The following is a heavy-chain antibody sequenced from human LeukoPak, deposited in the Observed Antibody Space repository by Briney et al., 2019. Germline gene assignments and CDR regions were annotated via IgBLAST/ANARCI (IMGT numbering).Heavy chain of an antibody. J-gene: IGHJ3*01. V-gene: IGHV3-23*01. CDR2: ISPPGDIT. Sequence: GGSLRLSCAASEFRFSAHGMNWVRQAPGKGLEWISGISPPGDITYYADSVMGRFSISRDNWQSTVSLQMNSLRAEDTALYYCVRDLDWGAFDVWGQGTMVTVSS. CDR1: EFRFSAHG. D-gene: IGHD3/OR15-3a*01. CDR3: VRDLDWGAFDV.